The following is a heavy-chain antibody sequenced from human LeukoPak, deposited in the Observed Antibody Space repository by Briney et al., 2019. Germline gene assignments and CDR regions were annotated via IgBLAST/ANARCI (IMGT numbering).Heavy chain of an antibody. J-gene: IGHJ4*02. Sequence: ASVKVSCKASGYTFTGHYMHWVRQAPGQGLEWMGWINPNSGGTSYAQNFQGRVTMTGDTSINTAYMEVSRLRSDDTAVYYCAREPYPPPWYYFDYWGQGTLVTVSS. D-gene: IGHD2-8*02. CDR3: AREPYPPPWYYFDY. CDR2: INPNSGGT. V-gene: IGHV1-2*02. CDR1: GYTFTGHY.